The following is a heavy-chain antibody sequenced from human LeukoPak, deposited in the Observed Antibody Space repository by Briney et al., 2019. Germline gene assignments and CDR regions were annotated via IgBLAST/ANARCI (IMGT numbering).Heavy chain of an antibody. J-gene: IGHJ6*04. CDR2: IRGSGGST. D-gene: IGHD3-10*02. Sequence: GGSLRLSCAASGFTFSSYSMSWVRQAPGRGREWVSAIRGSGGSTYYADSVKGRFTISRDNAKHSLYLQMNSLRAEDTAVYYCAELGITMIGGVWGKGTTVTISS. CDR3: AELGITMIGGV. CDR1: GFTFSSYS. V-gene: IGHV3-23*01.